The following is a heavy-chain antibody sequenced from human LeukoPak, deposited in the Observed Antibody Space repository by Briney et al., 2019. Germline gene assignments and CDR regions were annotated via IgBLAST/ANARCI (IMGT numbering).Heavy chain of an antibody. J-gene: IGHJ4*02. V-gene: IGHV3-21*01. Sequence: GGSLRLSCAASGFTFSSYSMNWVRQAPGKGLEWVSSISSSSSYIYYADSVEGRFTISRDNAKNSLYLQMNSLRAEDTAVYYCARDLRIAVASDDYWGQGTLVTVSS. CDR2: ISSSSSYI. CDR3: ARDLRIAVASDDY. CDR1: GFTFSSYS. D-gene: IGHD6-19*01.